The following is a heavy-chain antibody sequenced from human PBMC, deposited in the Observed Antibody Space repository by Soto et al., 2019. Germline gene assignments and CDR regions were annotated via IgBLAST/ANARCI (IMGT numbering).Heavy chain of an antibody. CDR1: GYTFTNYG. V-gene: IGHV1-18*01. J-gene: IGHJ4*02. CDR2: ISGYNGNT. D-gene: IGHD3-10*01. CDR3: ARDDFASGIHSFDS. Sequence: QVQQVQSGAEVKKPGASVKVSCKASGYTFTNYGITWVRQAPGQGLEWMGWISGYNGNTNYAQKVQGRVTMTTDTSTTTAYMELRSLRSDDTAVYYCARDDFASGIHSFDSWGQGTLVTVSS.